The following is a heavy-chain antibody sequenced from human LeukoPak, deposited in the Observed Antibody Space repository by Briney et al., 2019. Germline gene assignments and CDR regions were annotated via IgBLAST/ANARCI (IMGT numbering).Heavy chain of an antibody. CDR2: IYYSGST. Sequence: PSETLSLTCTVSGGSISSYYWSWIRQPPGKGLEWIGYIYYSGSTNYNPSLKSRVTISVDTSKNQFSLKLSSVTAADTAVYFCARTTEGGYTYDYFYYYYMDVWGKGTTAIISS. V-gene: IGHV4-59*01. CDR1: GGSISSYY. D-gene: IGHD5-18*01. J-gene: IGHJ6*03. CDR3: ARTTEGGYTYDYFYYYYMDV.